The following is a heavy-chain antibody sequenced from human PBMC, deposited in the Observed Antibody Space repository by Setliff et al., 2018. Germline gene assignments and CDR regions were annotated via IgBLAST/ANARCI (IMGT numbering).Heavy chain of an antibody. CDR2: IYYSGST. Sequence: KTSETLSLTCTVSGGSISSHYWSWIRQPPGKGLEWIGSIYYSGSTNYNPSLKSRVTISVDTSKNQFSLKLSSVTAADTAVYYCATGYSGSPGSYYFDYWGQGTLVTVSS. D-gene: IGHD1-26*01. CDR3: ATGYSGSPGSYYFDY. V-gene: IGHV4-59*11. CDR1: GGSISSHY. J-gene: IGHJ4*02.